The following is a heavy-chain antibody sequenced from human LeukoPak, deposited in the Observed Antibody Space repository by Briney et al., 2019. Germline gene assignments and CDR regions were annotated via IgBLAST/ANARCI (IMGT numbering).Heavy chain of an antibody. Sequence: PGGSLRLSCAASGFTFSSYAMSWVRQAPGKGLEWVSAISGSGGSTYYADSVKGRFTISRDNSKNTLYLQMNSLRAEDTAVYYCAKMPSRVPAAKVPYYFDYWGQGTLVTVSS. CDR1: GFTFSSYA. V-gene: IGHV3-23*01. CDR3: AKMPSRVPAAKVPYYFDY. J-gene: IGHJ4*02. CDR2: ISGSGGST. D-gene: IGHD2-2*01.